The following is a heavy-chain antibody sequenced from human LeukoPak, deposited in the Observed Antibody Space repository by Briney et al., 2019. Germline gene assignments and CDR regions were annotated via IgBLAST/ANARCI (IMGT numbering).Heavy chain of an antibody. CDR2: ISSSGST. J-gene: IGHJ3*02. V-gene: IGHV4-61*02. D-gene: IGHD3-22*01. CDR3: ARGPYSYDSSGAFDI. CDR1: GDSISSGDYY. Sequence: PSETLSPTYTVSGDSISSGDYYWSWIRQPAGKGLEWIGRISSSGSTNYNPSLKSRVTISVDTSKNQFSLKLSSVTAADTAVYFCARGPYSYDSSGAFDIWGQGTMVTVSS.